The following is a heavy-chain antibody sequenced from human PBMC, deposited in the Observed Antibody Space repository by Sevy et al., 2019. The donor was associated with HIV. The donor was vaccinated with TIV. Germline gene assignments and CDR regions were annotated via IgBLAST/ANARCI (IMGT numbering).Heavy chain of an antibody. Sequence: GGSLRLSCEASGFSFSNYEMNWVRQAPGKGLEWASYISSGGTTKHYADSVKGRFIISRDNAKNSLYLQMNSLRVEDMAVYYCARVDAFYVKGLDPWGQGTLVTVSS. CDR3: ARVDAFYVKGLDP. J-gene: IGHJ5*02. V-gene: IGHV3-48*03. D-gene: IGHD3-10*02. CDR2: ISSGGTTK. CDR1: GFSFSNYE.